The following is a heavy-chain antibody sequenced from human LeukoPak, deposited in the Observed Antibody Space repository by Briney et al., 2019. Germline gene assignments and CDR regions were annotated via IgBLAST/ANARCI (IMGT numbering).Heavy chain of an antibody. J-gene: IGHJ4*02. Sequence: GGSLRLSCAASGFTLSSYSMNWVRQAPGKGLEWVSYISNSDSTIYYADSVKGRFTISRDNAKNSLYLQMNSLRAEDTAVYYCSRRFDSWGQGTLVTVSS. CDR3: SRRFDS. V-gene: IGHV3-48*01. CDR1: GFTLSSYS. CDR2: ISNSDSTI.